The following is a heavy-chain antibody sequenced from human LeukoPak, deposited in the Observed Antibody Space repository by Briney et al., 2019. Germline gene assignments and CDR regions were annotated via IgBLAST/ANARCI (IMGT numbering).Heavy chain of an antibody. Sequence: GGSLRLSCAASGFTFSSYAMSWVRQAPGKGLEWVSSISSSSSYIYYADSVKGRFTISRDNAKNSLYLQMNSLRAEDTAVYYCARESGTIYPAVVVAEPYFDYWGQGTLVTVSS. V-gene: IGHV3-21*01. D-gene: IGHD2-15*01. J-gene: IGHJ4*02. CDR1: GFTFSSYA. CDR3: ARESGTIYPAVVVAEPYFDY. CDR2: ISSSSSYI.